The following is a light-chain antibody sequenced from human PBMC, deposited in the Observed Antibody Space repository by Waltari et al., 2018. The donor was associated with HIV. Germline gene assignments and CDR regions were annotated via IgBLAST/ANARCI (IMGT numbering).Light chain of an antibody. V-gene: IGLV1-47*01. J-gene: IGLJ3*02. Sequence: QSVLTQPPSASGTPGQRVTISCSGSSSTIGSNYIYWYQQLPGTAPKLLIYRNNQRPSGVPDRFSGSKSGTSASLAISGLRSDDEADYYCASWDDSLSGVVFGGGTKLTVL. CDR3: ASWDDSLSGVV. CDR1: SSTIGSNY. CDR2: RNN.